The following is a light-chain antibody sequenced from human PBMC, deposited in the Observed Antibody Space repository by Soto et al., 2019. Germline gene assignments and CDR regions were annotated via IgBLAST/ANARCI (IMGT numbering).Light chain of an antibody. CDR3: SSYTSSSTLYV. CDR2: DVT. J-gene: IGLJ1*01. CDR1: SSDVGDNNY. Sequence: QSVLTQPASVSGSPGQSITISCTGTSSDVGDNNYVSWYQQHPGKAPKLMIYDVTHRPSGISNRFSGSKSGNTASLTISELQAEDEADYYCSSYTSSSTLYVFGSGTKLTVL. V-gene: IGLV2-14*01.